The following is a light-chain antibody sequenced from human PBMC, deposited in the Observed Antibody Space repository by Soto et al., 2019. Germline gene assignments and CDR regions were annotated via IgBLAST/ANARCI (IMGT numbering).Light chain of an antibody. J-gene: IGLJ2*01. CDR1: SGSIASNY. CDR2: EDN. V-gene: IGLV6-57*04. Sequence: FMLTQPHSVSESPRKTVTISCTRSSGSIASNYVQWYQQRPGSAPTTVIYEDNQRPSGVPDRFSGSIDSSSNSASLTISGLKTEDEADYYCQSYDSSNVVFGGGTQLTVL. CDR3: QSYDSSNVV.